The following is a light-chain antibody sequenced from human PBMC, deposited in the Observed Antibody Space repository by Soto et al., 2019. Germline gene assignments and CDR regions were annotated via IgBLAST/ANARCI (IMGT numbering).Light chain of an antibody. CDR3: KRTYNAPLT. Sequence: DIQMTQSPSAMSASVGDRVTITCRASQGISIYLAWFQQKPGKVHKLLIYSAYNLQSGVQSRFSGSGSGTDFTLTIRSLQPEDVATYYGKRTYNAPLTFGGGTKVDIK. J-gene: IGKJ4*01. V-gene: IGKV1-27*01. CDR1: QGISIY. CDR2: SAY.